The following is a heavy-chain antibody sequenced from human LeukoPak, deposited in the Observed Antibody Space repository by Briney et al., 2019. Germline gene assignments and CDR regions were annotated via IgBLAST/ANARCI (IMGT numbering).Heavy chain of an antibody. J-gene: IGHJ3*02. CDR2: IYYSGST. CDR3: ASRRITMIVVGPRVAFDI. D-gene: IGHD3-22*01. V-gene: IGHV4-39*01. CDR1: GGSISSSSYY. Sequence: SETLSLTCTVSGGSISSSSYYWGWIRQPPGKGLEWIGSIYYSGSTYYNPSLKSRVTISVDTSKNQFTMKLSAVTTADTAVYYYASRRITMIVVGPRVAFDIWGQGTMVTVSS.